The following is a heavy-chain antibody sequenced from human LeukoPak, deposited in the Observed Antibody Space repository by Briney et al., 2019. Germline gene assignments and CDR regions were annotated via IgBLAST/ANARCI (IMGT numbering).Heavy chain of an antibody. Sequence: SETLSLTCTVSGYSISSGYYWGWIRQPPGKGLEWIAELNDSGSANYSPSLRSRVTISVDTSKNQFSLKLRSVTATDTAVYYCARGNGYNFGLSDYWGQGTLVTVSS. V-gene: IGHV4-38-2*02. CDR2: LNDSGSA. CDR1: GYSISSGYY. CDR3: ARGNGYNFGLSDY. D-gene: IGHD5-24*01. J-gene: IGHJ4*02.